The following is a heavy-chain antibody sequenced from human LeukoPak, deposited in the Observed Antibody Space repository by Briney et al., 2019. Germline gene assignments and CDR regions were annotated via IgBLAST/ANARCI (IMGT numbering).Heavy chain of an antibody. Sequence: SDTLSLTCTVSGGYISGSDNYWAWIRQPPGKGLEWIGSVYYSGTTDYNPSLNSRVSIFVDTSKNQFSLKLTSVTDADTAVYYCARHSYYYDYWGQGTLVTVSS. CDR1: GGYISGSDNY. J-gene: IGHJ4*02. CDR2: VYYSGTT. V-gene: IGHV4-39*01. CDR3: ARHSYYYDY. D-gene: IGHD2-21*01.